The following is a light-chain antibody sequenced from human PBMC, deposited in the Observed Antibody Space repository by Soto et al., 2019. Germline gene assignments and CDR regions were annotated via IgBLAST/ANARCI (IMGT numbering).Light chain of an antibody. CDR2: HVS. CDR1: SSDVGGYNL. CDR3: CSYAGSYTHVV. J-gene: IGLJ2*01. V-gene: IGLV2-11*01. Sequence: QSALTQPRSVSGSPGQSVTISCTGTSSDVGGYNLVSWYQQHPGKAPKLMIYHVSRRPSGVPDRFSGSKSGNTASLTISGLQAEDEADYYCCSYAGSYTHVVFGGGTQLTVL.